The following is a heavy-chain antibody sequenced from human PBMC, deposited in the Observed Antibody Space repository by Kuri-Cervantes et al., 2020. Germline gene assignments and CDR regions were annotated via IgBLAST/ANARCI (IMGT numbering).Heavy chain of an antibody. Sequence: SETLSLTCTVSGGSISSGGYSWSWIRQHPGKGLEWIGYIYYSGSTYYNPSLKSRVTISVDTSKNQFSLKVNSVTVADTAVYYCARGQGAILALLDIWGQGTTVTVSS. D-gene: IGHD3-3*01. J-gene: IGHJ6*02. V-gene: IGHV4-31*03. CDR1: GGSISSGGYS. CDR3: ARGQGAILALLDI. CDR2: IYYSGST.